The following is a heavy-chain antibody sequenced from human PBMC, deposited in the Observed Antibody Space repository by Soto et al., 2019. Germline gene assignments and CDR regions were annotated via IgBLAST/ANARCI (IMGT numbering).Heavy chain of an antibody. Sequence: SETLSLTCAVSGGSISSSNWWSWVRQPPGEGLEWIGEIYHSGSTNYNPSLKSRVTISVDKSKNQFSLKLSSVTAADTAVYYCARRIAVAGDFDYWGQGTLVTVSS. V-gene: IGHV4-4*02. J-gene: IGHJ4*02. CDR3: ARRIAVAGDFDY. D-gene: IGHD6-19*01. CDR2: IYHSGST. CDR1: GGSISSSNW.